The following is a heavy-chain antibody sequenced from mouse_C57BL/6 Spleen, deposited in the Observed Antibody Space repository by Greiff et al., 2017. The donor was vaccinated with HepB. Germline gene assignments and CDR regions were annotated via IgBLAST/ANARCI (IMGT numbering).Heavy chain of an antibody. V-gene: IGHV1-50*01. CDR3: ARSGTGTVAWFAY. CDR1: GYTFTSYW. J-gene: IGHJ3*01. Sequence: QVQLKQPGAELVKPGASVKLSCKASGYTFTSYWMQWVKQRPGQGLEWIGEIDPSDSYTNYNQKFKGKATLTVDTSSSTAYMQLSSLTSEDSAVYYCARSGTGTVAWFAYWGQGTLVTVSA. D-gene: IGHD4-1*01. CDR2: IDPSDSYT.